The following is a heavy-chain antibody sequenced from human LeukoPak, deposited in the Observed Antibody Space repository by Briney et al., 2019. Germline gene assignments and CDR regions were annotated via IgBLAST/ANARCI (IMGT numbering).Heavy chain of an antibody. J-gene: IGHJ4*02. CDR2: IYFSGST. Sequence: PSETLSLTCTVSGDSISTSGYYWGWIRQPPGKGLEWIGSIYFSGSTYYNPSLKNRVSISVDTSKNQFSLKLTSVTAADTAVYYRARHKGSYSHLDSWGQGTLVTVSS. V-gene: IGHV4-39*01. D-gene: IGHD1-26*01. CDR3: ARHKGSYSHLDS. CDR1: GDSISTSGYY.